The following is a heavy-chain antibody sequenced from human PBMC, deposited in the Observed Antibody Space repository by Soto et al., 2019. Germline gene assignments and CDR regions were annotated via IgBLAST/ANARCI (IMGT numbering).Heavy chain of an antibody. Sequence: QVPLVQSGAEVKKPGASVKVSCKASGYTFTSYGISWVRQAPGQGLEWMGWISAYNGNTNYAQKLQGRVTMTTDTSTSTAYMELRSLRSDDTAVYYCARGLDYYDSSGYYYGSCFDYWGQGTLVTVSS. CDR1: GYTFTSYG. CDR3: ARGLDYYDSSGYYYGSCFDY. J-gene: IGHJ4*02. CDR2: ISAYNGNT. V-gene: IGHV1-18*01. D-gene: IGHD3-22*01.